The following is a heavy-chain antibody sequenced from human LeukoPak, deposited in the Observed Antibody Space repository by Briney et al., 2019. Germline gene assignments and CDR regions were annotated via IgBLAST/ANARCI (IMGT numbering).Heavy chain of an antibody. CDR3: ARDRLEYSSGWDFDY. D-gene: IGHD6-19*01. V-gene: IGHV3-33*01. CDR1: GFTFSSYG. Sequence: PGGSLRLSCAASGFTFSSYGMHWVRQAPGKGLEWVAVIWYDGSNKYYADPVKGRFTISRDNSKNTLYLQMNSLRAEDTAVYYCARDRLEYSSGWDFDYWGQGTLVTVSS. J-gene: IGHJ4*02. CDR2: IWYDGSNK.